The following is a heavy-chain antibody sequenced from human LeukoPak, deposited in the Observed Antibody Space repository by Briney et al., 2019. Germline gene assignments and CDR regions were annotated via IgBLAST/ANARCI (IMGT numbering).Heavy chain of an antibody. J-gene: IGHJ4*02. V-gene: IGHV3-23*01. D-gene: IGHD6-6*01. CDR3: AKGSRSIAVDNLCDY. Sequence: GGSLRLSCVASAFTFRNYAMSWVRQAPGKGLQWVSAIVGSGGGTYYADSVKGRFTISRDNSKNTVYLQMNSLRAEDTAVYYCAKGSRSIAVDNLCDYWGQGTLVTVSS. CDR2: IVGSGGGT. CDR1: AFTFRNYA.